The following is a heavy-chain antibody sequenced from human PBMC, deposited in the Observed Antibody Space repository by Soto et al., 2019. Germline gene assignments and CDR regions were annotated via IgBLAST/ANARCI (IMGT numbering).Heavy chain of an antibody. Sequence: GGSLRISCAASGFTFSSYSMNWVRQAPGKGLEWVSYISSSSSTIYYADSVKGRFTISRDNAKNSLYLQMNSLRDEDTAVYYCARRVGAPGQNYFDYWGQGTLVTVSS. CDR3: ARRVGAPGQNYFDY. V-gene: IGHV3-48*02. CDR2: ISSSSSTI. J-gene: IGHJ4*02. CDR1: GFTFSSYS. D-gene: IGHD1-26*01.